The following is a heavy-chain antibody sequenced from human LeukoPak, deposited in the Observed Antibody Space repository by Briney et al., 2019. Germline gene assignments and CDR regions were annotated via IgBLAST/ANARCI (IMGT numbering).Heavy chain of an antibody. CDR2: ISYDGSNK. D-gene: IGHD1-1*01. Sequence: GGSLRLSCAASGFTFSSYAMHWVRQAPGKGLEWVAVISYDGSNKYYADSVKGRFTISRDNSKNTLYLQMNSLRAEDMAVYYCARRGYGFDYWGQGTLVTVSS. CDR3: ARRGYGFDY. CDR1: GFTFSSYA. J-gene: IGHJ4*02. V-gene: IGHV3-30-3*01.